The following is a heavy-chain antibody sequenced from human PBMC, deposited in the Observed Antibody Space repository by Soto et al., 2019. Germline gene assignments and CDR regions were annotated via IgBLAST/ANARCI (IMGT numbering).Heavy chain of an antibody. CDR3: AREKVGAIDY. J-gene: IGHJ4*02. CDR2: IYYSGST. CDR1: GGSISSYY. Sequence: PSEPLSLTCTLSGGSISSYYWSWIRQPPGKGLEWIGYIYYSGSTNYNPSLKSRVTISVDTSKNQFSLKLSSVTAADTAVYYCAREKVGAIDYWGQGTLVTVSS. V-gene: IGHV4-59*01. D-gene: IGHD1-26*01.